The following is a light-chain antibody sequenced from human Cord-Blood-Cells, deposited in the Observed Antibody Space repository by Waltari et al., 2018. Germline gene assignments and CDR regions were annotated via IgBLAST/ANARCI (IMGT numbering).Light chain of an antibody. V-gene: IGKV4-1*01. J-gene: IGKJ4*01. CDR3: QQYYSTPLT. Sequence: DIVMTQSPDSLAVSPGDRVTINGKSSQRVLYSSNRKNDLAWYQQKPGLPPKLRIYWASTRESGVPDRGSGSGSGTDFTRPISSLQAEDVAVYYWQQYYSTPLTFGGGTKVEIK. CDR2: WAS. CDR1: QRVLYSSNRKND.